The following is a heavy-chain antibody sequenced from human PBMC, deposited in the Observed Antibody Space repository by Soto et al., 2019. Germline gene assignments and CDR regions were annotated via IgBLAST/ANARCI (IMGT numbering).Heavy chain of an antibody. J-gene: IGHJ4*02. CDR2: IWSDGTKK. CDR3: ARDWWEEPAGKETVSQFDY. CDR1: GFAFSNYG. D-gene: IGHD6-13*01. V-gene: IGHV3-33*01. Sequence: QVHLVESGGGVVQPGRSLTLSCTASGFAFSNYGIHWVRQAPGRGLEWVAVIWSDGTKKFYAGSVRGRFTISRDNSKNTIYLQMHSLRSEETAVYYCARDWWEEPAGKETVSQFDYWGQGTLVTVSS.